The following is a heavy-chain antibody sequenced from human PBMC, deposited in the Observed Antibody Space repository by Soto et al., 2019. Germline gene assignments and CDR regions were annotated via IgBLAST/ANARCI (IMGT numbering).Heavy chain of an antibody. CDR3: ARLNGVSSYYFDY. D-gene: IGHD6-6*01. J-gene: IGHJ4*02. V-gene: IGHV4-4*01. CDR2: IYHSGST. CDR1: GGSISSSNW. Sequence: SETLSLTCAVSGGSISSSNWWSWVRQPPGKGLEWIGEIYHSGSTNYNPSLKSRVTISVDKSKNQFSLKLSSVTAADTAVYCCARLNGVSSYYFDYWGQGTLVTVSS.